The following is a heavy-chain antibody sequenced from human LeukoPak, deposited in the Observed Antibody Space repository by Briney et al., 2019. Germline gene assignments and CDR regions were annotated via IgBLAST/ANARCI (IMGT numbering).Heavy chain of an antibody. CDR2: INHSGST. V-gene: IGHV4-34*01. D-gene: IGHD3-16*01. Sequence: SETLSLTCAVYGGSFSGYYWSWIRQPPGKGLEWIGEINHSGSTNYDPSLKSRVTISVDTSKNQFSLNLTSVTAADTAVYYCARFTPQGYGWGGYNRFDPWGQGTLVTVSS. CDR1: GGSFSGYY. J-gene: IGHJ5*02. CDR3: ARFTPQGYGWGGYNRFDP.